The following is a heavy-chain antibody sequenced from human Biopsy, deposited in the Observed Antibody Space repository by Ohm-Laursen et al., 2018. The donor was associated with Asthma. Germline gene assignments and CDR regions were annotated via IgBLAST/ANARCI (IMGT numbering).Heavy chain of an antibody. CDR3: ARDRGYGSGGTCPSWFDP. Sequence: ASVKVSCKASGYTFTDYSIHWVRQAPGQGLEWMGRINPNSGDTKYAQRFQGRVTVTRDRSISTAYMELSRLRSDDTAVYYCARDRGYGSGGTCPSWFDPWGQGTLVIVSS. CDR2: INPNSGDT. J-gene: IGHJ5*02. CDR1: GYTFTDYS. D-gene: IGHD2-15*01. V-gene: IGHV1-2*06.